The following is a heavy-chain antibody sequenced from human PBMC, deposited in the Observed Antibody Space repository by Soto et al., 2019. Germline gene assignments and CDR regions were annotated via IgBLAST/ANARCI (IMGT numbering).Heavy chain of an antibody. CDR3: ARDFPPTMPGGRAFDL. V-gene: IGHV1-18*04. D-gene: IGHD2-2*01. CDR2: ISVSNGHT. J-gene: IGHJ3*01. CDR1: DYTLLAYD. Sequence: QAQPVQSGTEMRKPGASVKVSCKASDYTLLAYDISWVRQAPGQGLEWTGWISVSNGHTDYAQKFQGRATMTTDTATTTAYMELRSLRSDDPAVYFCARDFPPTMPGGRAFDLWGQGTSVTVS.